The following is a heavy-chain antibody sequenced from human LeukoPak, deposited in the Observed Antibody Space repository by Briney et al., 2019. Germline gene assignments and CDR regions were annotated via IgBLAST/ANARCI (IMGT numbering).Heavy chain of an antibody. J-gene: IGHJ4*02. Sequence: GESLKISCKGSGYSFTSYWIGWVRQMPEKGLEWMGIIYPGDSDSRYSPSFQGQVTFSADKSISTAYVQWSSLEASDTAMYYCGRLRYGSSAYSPYYFDYWGQGTLVTVSS. CDR3: GRLRYGSSAYSPYYFDY. CDR1: GYSFTSYW. D-gene: IGHD3-22*01. V-gene: IGHV5-51*01. CDR2: IYPGDSDS.